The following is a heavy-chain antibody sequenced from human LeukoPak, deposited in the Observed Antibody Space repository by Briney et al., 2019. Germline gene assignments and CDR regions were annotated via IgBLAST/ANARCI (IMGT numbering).Heavy chain of an antibody. Sequence: SETLSLTCTVSGGSISSGSYYWSWIRQPAGKGLEWIGRIYTSGSTNCNPSLKSRVTISVDTSKNQFSLRLSSVTAADTAVYYCAGLQGLRLNYWGQGTLVTVSS. V-gene: IGHV4-61*02. CDR3: AGLQGLRLNY. J-gene: IGHJ4*02. CDR2: IYTSGST. D-gene: IGHD5-12*01. CDR1: GGSISSGSYY.